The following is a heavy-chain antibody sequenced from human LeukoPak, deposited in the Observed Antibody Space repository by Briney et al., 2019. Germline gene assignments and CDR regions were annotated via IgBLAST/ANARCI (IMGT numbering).Heavy chain of an antibody. V-gene: IGHV3-23*01. CDR2: ISGSGDST. D-gene: IGHD2-15*01. J-gene: IGHJ4*02. CDR3: AKSTAPCSRGSCYSALES. Sequence: GGSLRLSCAASGFTFSTYAVNWVRQAPGKGLEWVSTISGSGDSTYYADSVKGRFTISRDNSKDTLYLQMNSLRVEDTAIYYCAKSTAPCSRGSCYSALESWGQGTLVTVSS. CDR1: GFTFSTYA.